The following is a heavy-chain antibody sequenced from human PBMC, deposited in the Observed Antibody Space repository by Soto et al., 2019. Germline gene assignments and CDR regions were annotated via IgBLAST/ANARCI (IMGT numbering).Heavy chain of an antibody. Sequence: GGSLRLSCADPRFTVTSNYMSWVGQAPGKGLEWVSVIYSGGSTYYADSVKGRFTISRDNSKNTLYLQMNSLRAEDTAVYYCASGYYGSGSYYPYYYYYGMDVWGQGT. CDR1: RFTVTSNY. CDR3: ASGYYGSGSYYPYYYYYGMDV. V-gene: IGHV3-66*01. D-gene: IGHD3-10*01. J-gene: IGHJ6*01. CDR2: IYSGGST.